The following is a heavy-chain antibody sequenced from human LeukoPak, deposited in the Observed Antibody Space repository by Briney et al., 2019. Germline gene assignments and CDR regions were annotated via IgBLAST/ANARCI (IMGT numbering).Heavy chain of an antibody. D-gene: IGHD3-10*01. CDR1: GYTFTVYY. Sequence: ASVTVSCKASGYTFTVYYMHWVRQAPGQGLEWMGWIDPNSGGTNYAQKFQGRVTMTRDTSISTAYMELSRLRSDDTAVYYCARPRWRWFGATTFDYWGQGTLVTVSS. V-gene: IGHV1-2*02. J-gene: IGHJ4*02. CDR3: ARPRWRWFGATTFDY. CDR2: IDPNSGGT.